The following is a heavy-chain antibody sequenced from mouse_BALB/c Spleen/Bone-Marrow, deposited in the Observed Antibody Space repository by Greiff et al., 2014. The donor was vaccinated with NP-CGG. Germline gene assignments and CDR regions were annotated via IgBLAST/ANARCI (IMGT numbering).Heavy chain of an antibody. Sequence: DVMLVESGGGLVQPGGSLKLSCAASGFTFGSYGMSWVRQTPDKRLELVATINSNGGSTYYPDSVKGRFTISRDNAKNTLYLQMSSLKSEDTAMYYCARDGYYVFYAMDYWGQGTSVTVSS. J-gene: IGHJ4*01. D-gene: IGHD2-3*01. V-gene: IGHV5-6-3*01. CDR3: ARDGYYVFYAMDY. CDR2: INSNGGST. CDR1: GFTFGSYG.